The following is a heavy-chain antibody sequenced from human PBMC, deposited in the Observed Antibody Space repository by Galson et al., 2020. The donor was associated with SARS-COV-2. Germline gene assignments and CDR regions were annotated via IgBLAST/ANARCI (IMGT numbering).Heavy chain of an antibody. Sequence: GGSLRLSCEVSGFPFNSYSMTWVRQAPGKGLEWVSSISSGSDYISTADSVKGQFTISRDNAKNSLYLQMNSLRAEDTAVYYCAREASWAMFAMDVWGQGTTVTVSS. CDR2: ISSGSDYI. V-gene: IGHV3-21*01. J-gene: IGHJ6*02. D-gene: IGHD3-10*02. CDR1: GFPFNSYS. CDR3: AREASWAMFAMDV.